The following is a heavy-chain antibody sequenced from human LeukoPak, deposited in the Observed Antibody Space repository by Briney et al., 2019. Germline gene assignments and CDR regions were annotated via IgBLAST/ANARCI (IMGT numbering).Heavy chain of an antibody. J-gene: IGHJ2*01. Sequence: ASVKVSCKASGYTFTSYDINWVRQATGQGLEWMGWISAYNGNTNYAQKLQGRVTMTTDTSTSTAYMELRSLRSDDTAVYYCASSVGPVWYFDLWGRGTLVTVSS. CDR2: ISAYNGNT. CDR3: ASSVGPVWYFDL. V-gene: IGHV1-18*01. D-gene: IGHD1-26*01. CDR1: GYTFTSYD.